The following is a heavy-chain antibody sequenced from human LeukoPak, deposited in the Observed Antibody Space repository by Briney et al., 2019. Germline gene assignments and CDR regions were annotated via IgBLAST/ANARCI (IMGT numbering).Heavy chain of an antibody. CDR2: IIPILGIA. J-gene: IGHJ4*02. V-gene: IGHV1-69*04. CDR1: GGTFSSYA. D-gene: IGHD1-1*01. CDR3: ARVGGDWNDDY. Sequence: SVKVSCKASGGTFSSYAISWVRQAPGQGLEWMGRIIPILGIANYAQKFQGRVTITADKSTSTAYMELSSLRSEDTAVYYCARVGGDWNDDYWGQGTLVFVSS.